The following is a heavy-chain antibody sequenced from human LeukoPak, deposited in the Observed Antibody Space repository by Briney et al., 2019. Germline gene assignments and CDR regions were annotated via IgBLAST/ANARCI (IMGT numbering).Heavy chain of an antibody. V-gene: IGHV3-23*01. D-gene: IGHD3-10*01. CDR3: AKGSLLWFGEFPFDY. J-gene: IGHJ4*02. CDR2: ISGSGGST. CDR1: GFTFSSYA. Sequence: GGSLRLSCAASGFTFSSYAMSWVRQAPGKGLEWVSAISGSGGSTYYADSVKGRFTISRDNSKNTLYLQMNSLRAEDTAVYYCAKGSLLWFGEFPFDYCGQGTLVTVSS.